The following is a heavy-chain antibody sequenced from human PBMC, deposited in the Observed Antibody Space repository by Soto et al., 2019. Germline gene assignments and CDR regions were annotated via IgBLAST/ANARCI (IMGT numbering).Heavy chain of an antibody. CDR1: GGTFSSYT. Sequence: QVQLVQSGAEVKKPGSSVKVSCKASGGTFSSYTISWVRQAPGQGLEWMGRIIPILGIANYAQKFQGRVTITADKSTSTSYMELSSLRTEDTAVYYCARDLATPFDYWGQGTLVTVSS. CDR3: ARDLATPFDY. D-gene: IGHD2-15*01. V-gene: IGHV1-69*08. CDR2: IIPILGIA. J-gene: IGHJ4*02.